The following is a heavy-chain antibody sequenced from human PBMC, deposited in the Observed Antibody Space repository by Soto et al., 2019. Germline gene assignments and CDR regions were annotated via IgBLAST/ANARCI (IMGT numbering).Heavy chain of an antibody. CDR2: ISSSSSYI. CDR3: ARDLAEDCGADCFGLRDY. Sequence: PGGSLRLSCAASGFTFSSYSMNWVRQAPGKGLEWVSSISSSSSYIYYADSVKGRFTISRDNAKNSLYLQMNSLRAEDTAVYYCARDLAEDCGADCFGLRDYWGPGTLVTLSS. D-gene: IGHD2-21*02. CDR1: GFTFSSYS. J-gene: IGHJ4*02. V-gene: IGHV3-21*01.